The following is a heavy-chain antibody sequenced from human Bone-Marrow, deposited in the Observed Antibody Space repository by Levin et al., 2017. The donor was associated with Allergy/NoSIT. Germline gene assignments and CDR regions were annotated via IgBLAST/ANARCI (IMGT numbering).Heavy chain of an antibody. Sequence: QTLSLTCAASGFTFGDYAMSWFRPAPGKGLEWVGFIANKVYGGTTEYAASVKGRFSISRDDSRNTAYLQMNSLKTEDTGVYYCIRDSHGFFPGADTFDYWGQGTLVTVSS. D-gene: IGHD3-10*01. CDR1: GFTFGDYA. V-gene: IGHV3-49*03. CDR2: IANKVYGGTT. J-gene: IGHJ4*02. CDR3: IRDSHGFFPGADTFDY.